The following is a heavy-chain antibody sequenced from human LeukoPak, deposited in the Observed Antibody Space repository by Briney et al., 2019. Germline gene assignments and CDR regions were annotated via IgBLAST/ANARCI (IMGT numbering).Heavy chain of an antibody. CDR2: VNPNSGGT. V-gene: IGHV1-2*06. D-gene: IGHD2-2*02. CDR1: GYTFTDLY. Sequence: ASVKVSCKTSGYTFTDLYIHWMRQAPGQGLEWMGRVNPNSGGTDYAQKFQGRVTMTRDTSIGTAYMELNRLRSDDTAVYFCARGEVVPAAISYYYYGVAVWGQGTTVTVSS. J-gene: IGHJ6*02. CDR3: ARGEVVPAAISYYYYGVAV.